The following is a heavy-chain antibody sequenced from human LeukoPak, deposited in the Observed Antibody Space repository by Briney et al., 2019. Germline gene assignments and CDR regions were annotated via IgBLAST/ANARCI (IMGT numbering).Heavy chain of an antibody. V-gene: IGHV3-30*18. D-gene: IGHD2-21*02. CDR2: ISYDGSNK. CDR1: GFTFSGYG. Sequence: PGGSLRLSCAASGFTFSGYGMHWVRQAPGKGLEWVAVISYDGSNKYYADSVKGRFTISRDNSKNTLYLQMNSLRAEDTAVYYCAKALCGGDCYSVGAFDIWGQGTMVTVSS. CDR3: AKALCGGDCYSVGAFDI. J-gene: IGHJ3*02.